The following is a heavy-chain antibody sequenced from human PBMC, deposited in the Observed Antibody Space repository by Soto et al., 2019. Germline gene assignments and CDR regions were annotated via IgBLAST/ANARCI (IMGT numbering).Heavy chain of an antibody. V-gene: IGHV3-30*03. J-gene: IGHJ6*01. Sequence: QVQLVESGGGVVQPGRSLRLSCAASGFTFSSYGMHWVRQAPGKGLEWVAVISYDGSNKYYADSVKGRFTISRDNSKNTLYLQMNSLRAEDTAVYYCARSGTSITFGGVILKGPPRVGMDVW. CDR1: GFTFSSYG. D-gene: IGHD3-16*02. CDR2: ISYDGSNK. CDR3: ARSGTSITFGGVILKGPPRVGMDV.